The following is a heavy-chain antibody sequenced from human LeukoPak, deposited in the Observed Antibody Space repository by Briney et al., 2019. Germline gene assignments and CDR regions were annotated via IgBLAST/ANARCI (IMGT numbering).Heavy chain of an antibody. V-gene: IGHV3-9*01. Sequence: PGRSLRLSCAASGFTFDDYAMHWVRQAPGKGLEWVLGISWSSSTIGYADSVKGRFTISRDNAKNSLYLQMNSLRAEDTAVYYCAKGKASGWYIVDYWGQGALVTVSS. CDR3: AKGKASGWYIVDY. CDR1: GFTFDDYA. J-gene: IGHJ4*02. CDR2: ISWSSSTI. D-gene: IGHD6-19*01.